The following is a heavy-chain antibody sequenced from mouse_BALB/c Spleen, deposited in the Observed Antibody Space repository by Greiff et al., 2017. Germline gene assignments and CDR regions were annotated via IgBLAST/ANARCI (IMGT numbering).Heavy chain of an antibody. J-gene: IGHJ3*01. CDR3: ANYYGSRAY. V-gene: IGHV1-69*02. D-gene: IGHD1-1*01. CDR1: GYTFTSYW. Sequence: VQLQQSGPQLVRPGASVKLSCKASGYTFTSYWMHWVKQRPGQGLEWIGEIDPSDSYTNYNQKFKGKATLTVDKSSSTAYMQLSSLTSEDSAVYYCANYYGSRAYWGQGTLVTVSA. CDR2: IDPSDSYT.